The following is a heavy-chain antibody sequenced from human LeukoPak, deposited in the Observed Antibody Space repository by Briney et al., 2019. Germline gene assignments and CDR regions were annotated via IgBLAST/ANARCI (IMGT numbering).Heavy chain of an antibody. J-gene: IGHJ3*02. CDR3: ARDWVAGVPFDAFDI. CDR2: IKEDGSEK. D-gene: IGHD3-10*01. CDR1: GFTLSSYW. Sequence: GGSLRLSCAASGFTLSSYWVSWVRQAPGKGLEWVANIKEDGSEKYYVDSVKGRFTISRDNAKNSLYLHMNSLTAEDTAMYYCARDWVAGVPFDAFDIWGQGTMVSVSS. V-gene: IGHV3-7*03.